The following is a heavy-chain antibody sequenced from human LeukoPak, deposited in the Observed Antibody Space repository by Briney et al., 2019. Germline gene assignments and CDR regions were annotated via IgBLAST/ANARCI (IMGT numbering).Heavy chain of an antibody. Sequence: GGSLRLSCATSGFTFSDYYMSWFRQAPGKAPEWISYISGSGTDPTYADSVKGRFTISRDNAKRSLYLQMNSLRAEDTAVYYCARAPITSPFYFDYWGQGTLVTVSS. CDR3: ARAPITSPFYFDY. J-gene: IGHJ4*02. D-gene: IGHD2-2*01. CDR1: GFTFSDYY. V-gene: IGHV3-11*05. CDR2: ISGSGTDP.